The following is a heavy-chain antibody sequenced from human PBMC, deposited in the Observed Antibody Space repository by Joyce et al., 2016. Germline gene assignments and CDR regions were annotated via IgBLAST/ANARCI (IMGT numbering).Heavy chain of an antibody. CDR3: ARGSSNYFDSRANFDH. CDR2: INPNKGGR. V-gene: IGHV1-2*05. Sequence: QVQLVQSGAEVKQPGASVKVSCKTSGYTFTAYYIHWVRQAPGQGLEWMGRINPNKGGRNYAWKFQDRITMTRDTSVTTVYMELTRLRADDTVVYYCARGSSNYFDSRANFDHWGQGTLVTVSS. D-gene: IGHD3-22*01. J-gene: IGHJ4*02. CDR1: GYTFTAYY.